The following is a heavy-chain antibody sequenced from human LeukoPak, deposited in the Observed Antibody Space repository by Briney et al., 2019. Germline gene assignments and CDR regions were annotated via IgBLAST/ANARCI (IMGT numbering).Heavy chain of an antibody. V-gene: IGHV3-30*02. CDR1: GFTFSNYG. D-gene: IGHD1-26*01. J-gene: IGHJ6*03. Sequence: PGGSLRLSCAASGFTFSNYGMHWVRQAPGKGLEWVTFIRHAGGNAYYADSVKGRFTISSDNSKNTLYLQMNGLRAEDTAVYYCAASGSYLDYYYYMDVWGKGTTATVSS. CDR3: AASGSYLDYYYYMDV. CDR2: IRHAGGNA.